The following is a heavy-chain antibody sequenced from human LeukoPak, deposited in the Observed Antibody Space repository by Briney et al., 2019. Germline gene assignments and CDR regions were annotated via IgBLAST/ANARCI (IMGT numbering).Heavy chain of an antibody. CDR3: VRADAQHYDL. V-gene: IGHV1-46*01. Sequence: ASVKVSCKAPGYTFSNYSRHWVRQTPGQGLEWMGIISPSGDSTSYAQKFQDRVTMARDTSTSTVYMEVSSLMSDDTGVYYCVRADAQHYDLWGQGTLVTVSS. CDR1: GYTFSNYS. CDR2: ISPSGDST. J-gene: IGHJ5*02. D-gene: IGHD3-10*01.